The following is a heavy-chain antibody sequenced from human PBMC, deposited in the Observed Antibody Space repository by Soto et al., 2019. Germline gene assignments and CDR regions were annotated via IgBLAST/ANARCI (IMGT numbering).Heavy chain of an antibody. Sequence: GGSLRLSCAASGFTFSSFAMTWVRQAPGKGLEWVSIISGSGGTIYYADSVKGRFTISRDNSKNTLYLQMNSLRGEDTAVYYCAKDPSRYAFDIWGQGTMVTVSS. CDR3: AKDPSRYAFDI. CDR1: GFTFSSFA. V-gene: IGHV3-23*01. CDR2: ISGSGGTI. J-gene: IGHJ3*02.